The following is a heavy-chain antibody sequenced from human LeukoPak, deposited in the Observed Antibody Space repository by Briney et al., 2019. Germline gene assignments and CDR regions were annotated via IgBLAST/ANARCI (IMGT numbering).Heavy chain of an antibody. V-gene: IGHV6-1*01. CDR1: GDSVSSNSAA. J-gene: IGHJ5*02. CDR2: TYYRSKWYN. Sequence: SGPGLVKPSQTLSLTCAISGDSVSSNSAAWNWIRQSPSRGLEWLGRTYYRSKWYNDYAVSVKSRITINPDTSKNQFSLQLNSVTPEDTAVYYCARDEGLVYQQLVPDWFDPWGQGTLVTVSS. D-gene: IGHD6-13*01. CDR3: ARDEGLVYQQLVPDWFDP.